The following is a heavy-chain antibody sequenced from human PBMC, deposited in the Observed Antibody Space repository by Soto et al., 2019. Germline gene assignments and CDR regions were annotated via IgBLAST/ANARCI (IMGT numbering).Heavy chain of an antibody. V-gene: IGHV1-69*06. CDR3: ARWYGSSGYPDY. D-gene: IGHD3-22*01. CDR1: GGTFSSYA. Sequence: QVQLVQSGVEVKKPGSSVKVSCKASGGTFSSYAISWVRQAPGHGREWMGGIIPIFGTANYAKKFQGRVTITADKSASTAYMELRSLRSEDTAVYDCARWYGSSGYPDYWGQGTLVTVSS. J-gene: IGHJ4*02. CDR2: IIPIFGTA.